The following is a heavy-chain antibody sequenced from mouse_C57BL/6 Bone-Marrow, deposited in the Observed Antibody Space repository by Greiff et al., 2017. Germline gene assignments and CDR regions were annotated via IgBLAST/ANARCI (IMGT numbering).Heavy chain of an antibody. Sequence: QVQLQQSGAELVRPGSSVKLSCKASGYTFTSYWMHWVKQRPIQGLEWIGNIDPSDSETHYNQKFKDKATLTVDKSSSTAYMQLSSLTSEDSAVYYCARGGFYFLDYWGQGTTLTVSS. CDR3: ARGGFYFLDY. J-gene: IGHJ2*01. CDR2: IDPSDSET. CDR1: GYTFTSYW. D-gene: IGHD1-1*01. V-gene: IGHV1-52*01.